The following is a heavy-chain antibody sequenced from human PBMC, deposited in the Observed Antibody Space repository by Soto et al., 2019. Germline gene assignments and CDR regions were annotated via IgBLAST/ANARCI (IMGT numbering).Heavy chain of an antibody. J-gene: IGHJ5*02. Sequence: SETLSLTCPVSGGSISSYYWSWIRQPPGKGLEWIGYIYYSGSTNYNPSLKSRVTISVDTSKNQFSLKLSSVTAADTAVYYCGREKAPLYSSSWYWFDPWGKGTLVT. CDR3: GREKAPLYSSSWYWFDP. V-gene: IGHV4-59*12. CDR2: IYYSGST. D-gene: IGHD6-13*01. CDR1: GGSISSYY.